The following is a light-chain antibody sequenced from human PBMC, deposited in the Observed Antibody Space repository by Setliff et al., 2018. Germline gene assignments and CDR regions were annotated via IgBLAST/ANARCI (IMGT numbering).Light chain of an antibody. Sequence: QSALTQPASLSGPPGQSSTISCTGSGTDIGAYDFVSRYQQHPGKATKVLMYEVNARPSGVSDRFSGSKSGNLASLTISGLQAEDEADYCCSSYTSCNTVVVFGGGTKVTVL. J-gene: IGLJ2*01. CDR3: SSYTSCNTVVV. V-gene: IGLV2-14*03. CDR1: GTDIGAYDF. CDR2: EVN.